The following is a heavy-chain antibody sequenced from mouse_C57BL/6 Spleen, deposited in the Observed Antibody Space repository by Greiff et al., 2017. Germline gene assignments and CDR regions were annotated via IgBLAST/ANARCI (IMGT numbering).Heavy chain of an antibody. V-gene: IGHV1-53*01. CDR2: INPSNGGT. Sequence: VQLQQPGTELVKPGASVKLSCKASGYTFTSYWMHWVKQRPGQGLEWIGNINPSNGGTNYNEKFKSKATLTVDKSSSTAYMQLSSLTSEDSAVYYCARGEGNYVRNFDYWGQGTTLTVSS. CDR3: ARGEGNYVRNFDY. D-gene: IGHD2-1*01. J-gene: IGHJ2*01. CDR1: GYTFTSYW.